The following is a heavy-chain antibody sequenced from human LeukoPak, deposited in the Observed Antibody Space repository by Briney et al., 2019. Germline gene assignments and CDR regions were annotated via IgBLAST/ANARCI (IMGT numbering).Heavy chain of an antibody. CDR1: GYTFTGYY. CDR3: ARSSGRSPNREYMDV. V-gene: IGHV1-2*02. Sequence: ASVKVSCKASGYTFTGYYMHWVRQAPGQGLEWMGWINPNSGGTNFAQKFQGRVTMTRDTSISTAYMELSSLRSEDTAVYYCARSSGRSPNREYMDVWGKGTTVTVFS. D-gene: IGHD1-14*01. CDR2: INPNSGGT. J-gene: IGHJ6*03.